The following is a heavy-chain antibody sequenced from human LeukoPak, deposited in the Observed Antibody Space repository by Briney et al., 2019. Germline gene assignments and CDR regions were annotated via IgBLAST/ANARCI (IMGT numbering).Heavy chain of an antibody. D-gene: IGHD1-7*01. CDR2: ITSGSSYI. V-gene: IGHV3-21*01. Sequence: GGSLRLSCAASGFTFGSYNMNWVRQAPGKGLEWVSSITSGSSYIYYADSVKGRFTIPRDNAKNSLYLQMNSLRAEDTAVYYCARDSGNYLDAFDIWGQGTMVTVSS. CDR3: ARDSGNYLDAFDI. CDR1: GFTFGSYN. J-gene: IGHJ3*02.